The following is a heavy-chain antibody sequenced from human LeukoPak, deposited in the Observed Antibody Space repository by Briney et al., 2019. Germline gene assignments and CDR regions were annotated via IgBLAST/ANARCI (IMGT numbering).Heavy chain of an antibody. CDR3: ARCTTGRTFGSLREIKRSREIDY. Sequence: GGSPRLSCAASGFTFSSYGMHWVRQAPGKGLEWVSSISSSSSYIYYADSVKGRFTISGDNAKNSLYLQMNSLRVEDTAVYYCARCTTGRTFGSLREIKRSREIDYWGQGTLVTVSS. V-gene: IGHV3-21*01. D-gene: IGHD1-1*01. CDR2: ISSSSSYI. CDR1: GFTFSSYG. J-gene: IGHJ4*02.